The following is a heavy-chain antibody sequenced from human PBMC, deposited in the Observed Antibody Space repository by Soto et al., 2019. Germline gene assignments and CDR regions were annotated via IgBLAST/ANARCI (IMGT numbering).Heavy chain of an antibody. CDR2: ISAYNGNT. CDR1: GYTFTSYG. Sequence: ASVKVSCKASGYTFTSYGISWVRQAPGQGHEWMGWISAYNGNTNYAQKLQGRVTMTTDTSTSTAYMELRSLRSDDTAVYYCARDQLWPAPGGDYYYGMDVWGQGTTVTVSS. J-gene: IGHJ6*02. D-gene: IGHD5-18*01. CDR3: ARDQLWPAPGGDYYYGMDV. V-gene: IGHV1-18*01.